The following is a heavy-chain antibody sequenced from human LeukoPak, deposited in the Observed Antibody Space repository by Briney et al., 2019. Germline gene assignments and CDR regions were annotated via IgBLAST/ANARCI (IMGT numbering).Heavy chain of an antibody. Sequence: PSETLSLTCTVSGGSISSYYWSWIRQPPGKGLEWIGYIYYSGSTNYNPSLKSRVTISVDTSKNQFTLKLSSVTAADTAVYYCASDSCSSTSCYGAFDYWGQGTLVTVSS. CDR3: ASDSCSSTSCYGAFDY. CDR2: IYYSGST. CDR1: GGSISSYY. J-gene: IGHJ4*02. V-gene: IGHV4-59*01. D-gene: IGHD2-2*01.